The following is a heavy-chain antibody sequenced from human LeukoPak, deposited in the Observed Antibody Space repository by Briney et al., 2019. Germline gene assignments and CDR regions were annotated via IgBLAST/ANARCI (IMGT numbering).Heavy chain of an antibody. CDR3: ARDRIVGATEYYYYYGMDI. D-gene: IGHD1-26*01. J-gene: IGHJ6*02. Sequence: ASVKVSCKASGGTFSSYAISWVRQAPGQGLEWMGRIIPILGIANYAQKFQGRVTITADKSTSTAYMELSSLRSEDTAVYYCARDRIVGATEYYYYYGMDIWGQGTTVTVSS. CDR1: GGTFSSYA. CDR2: IIPILGIA. V-gene: IGHV1-69*04.